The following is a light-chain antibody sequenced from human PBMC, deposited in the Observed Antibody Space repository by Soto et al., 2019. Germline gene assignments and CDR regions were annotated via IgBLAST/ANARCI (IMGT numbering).Light chain of an antibody. CDR3: SSYTSGSTPYV. Sequence: QSALTQPASVSGSPGQSITISCTGTSSDVGSYNYVSWYQQHPGKAPRLMIYASSNRPSGVSHRFSGSRSGNTASLTISGLQAEDEADYFCSSYTSGSTPYVFGSGTKLTVL. J-gene: IGLJ1*01. CDR2: ASS. CDR1: SSDVGSYNY. V-gene: IGLV2-14*01.